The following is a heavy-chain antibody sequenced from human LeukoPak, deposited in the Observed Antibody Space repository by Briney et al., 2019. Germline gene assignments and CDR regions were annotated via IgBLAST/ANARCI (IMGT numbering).Heavy chain of an antibody. V-gene: IGHV3-21*01. CDR3: ARRWIPGNYYFDY. D-gene: IGHD5-18*01. Sequence: GGSLRLSCAISGFILSSYSMNWVRQAPGKGLEWVSSIGSSNGYIYYADSVKGRFTISRDNAKNSLLLQMNSLRADDTAVYYCARRWIPGNYYFDYWGQGTLVTVSS. CDR1: GFILSSYS. CDR2: IGSSNGYI. J-gene: IGHJ4*02.